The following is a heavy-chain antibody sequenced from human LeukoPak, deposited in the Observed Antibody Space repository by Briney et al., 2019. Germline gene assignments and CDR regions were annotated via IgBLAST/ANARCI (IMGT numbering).Heavy chain of an antibody. CDR2: ISDIGSL. CDR1: GGSFSGYY. Sequence: SETLSLTCAVHGGSFSGYYWSWIRQPPGKGLEWIAYISDIGSLNYNPSLKSRVTISVDTSKNQFSLKLSSVTAADTAVYYCARLPYYDILTGSPTGPLDVWGQGTTVTVSS. V-gene: IGHV4-59*08. J-gene: IGHJ6*02. D-gene: IGHD3-9*01. CDR3: ARLPYYDILTGSPTGPLDV.